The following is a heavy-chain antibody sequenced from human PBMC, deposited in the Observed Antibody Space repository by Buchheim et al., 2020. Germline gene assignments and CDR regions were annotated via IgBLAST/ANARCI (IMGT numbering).Heavy chain of an antibody. CDR2: IYYSGGT. CDR3: MRREAAIVGGAFDV. CDR1: GGSISSSRGY. D-gene: IGHD2-21*01. Sequence: QLQLQESGPGLVKPSETLSLTCTVSGGSISSSRGYWGWIRQPPGKGLEWIGSIYYSGGTYYNPSLKSRVTISGDTSKNQFSLTLSSVTAADTAVYYCMRREAAIVGGAFDVWGQGT. V-gene: IGHV4-39*01. J-gene: IGHJ3*01.